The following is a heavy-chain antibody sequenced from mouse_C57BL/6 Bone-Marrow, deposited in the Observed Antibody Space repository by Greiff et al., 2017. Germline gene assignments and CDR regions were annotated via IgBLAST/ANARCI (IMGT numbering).Heavy chain of an antibody. D-gene: IGHD2-3*01. CDR2: IHPNSGST. CDR3: ARSRSYDGRFAY. CDR1: GYTFTSYW. V-gene: IGHV1-64*01. J-gene: IGHJ3*01. Sequence: QVQLQQPGAELVKLGASVKLSCKASGYTFTSYWMHWVKQRPGQGLEWIGMIHPNSGSTNYNEKFKSKATLTVDKSSSTAYMQLSSLTSEDSAVYYCARSRSYDGRFAYWGQGTLVTVSA.